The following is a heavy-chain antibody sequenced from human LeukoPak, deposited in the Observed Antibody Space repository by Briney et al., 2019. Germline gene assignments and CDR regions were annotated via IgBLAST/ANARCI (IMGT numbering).Heavy chain of an antibody. CDR1: VFTFSSYA. CDR2: ISYDGSNK. D-gene: IGHD2-2*01. V-gene: IGHV3-30*04. Sequence: GGSLRLSCAASVFTFSSYAMHWVRQAPGKGLERGAVISYDGSNKYYADSVKGRFTISRDNSKNTLYLQMNSLRAEDTAVYYCAMEVVPAAFDYWGQGTLVTVSS. J-gene: IGHJ4*02. CDR3: AMEVVPAAFDY.